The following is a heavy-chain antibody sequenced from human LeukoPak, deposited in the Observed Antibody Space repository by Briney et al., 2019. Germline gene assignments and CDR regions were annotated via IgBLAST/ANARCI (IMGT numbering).Heavy chain of an antibody. Sequence: GASVKVSCKASGYTFTAYYMHWVRQAPGQGLEWMGWINPNSGGTNYARKFQGRVTMTRDTSISTAYMELSRLRSDDTAVYYCARLGRTTVTTDYWGQGTLVTVSS. J-gene: IGHJ4*02. CDR3: ARLGRTTVTTDY. D-gene: IGHD4-17*01. CDR2: INPNSGGT. V-gene: IGHV1-2*02. CDR1: GYTFTAYY.